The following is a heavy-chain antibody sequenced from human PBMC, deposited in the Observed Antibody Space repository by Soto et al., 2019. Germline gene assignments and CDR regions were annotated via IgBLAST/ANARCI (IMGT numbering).Heavy chain of an antibody. CDR1: GYTFTGYH. Sequence: ASVKVSCKASGYTFTGYHIHWVRQAPGQGLEWMGSINPSDGGTKYAQNFQGRVTMTRDTSINTAYMDLSRLRSDDTAVYYCAVIRRGIQLWNHPNDYWGQGTLVTVSS. V-gene: IGHV1-2*02. D-gene: IGHD3-16*02. J-gene: IGHJ4*02. CDR2: INPSDGGT. CDR3: AVIRRGIQLWNHPNDY.